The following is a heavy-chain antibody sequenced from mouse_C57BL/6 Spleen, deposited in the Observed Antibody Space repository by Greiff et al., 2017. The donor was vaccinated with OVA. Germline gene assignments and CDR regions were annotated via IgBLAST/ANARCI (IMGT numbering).Heavy chain of an antibody. J-gene: IGHJ2*01. CDR3: ARNYGSSSPYYFDY. D-gene: IGHD1-1*01. CDR2: ISSGSSTI. V-gene: IGHV5-17*01. Sequence: DVKLVESGGGLVKPGGSLKLSCAASGFTFSDYGMHWVRQAPEKGLEWVAYISSGSSTIYYADTVKGRFTISRDNAKNTLFLQMTSLRSEDTAMYYCARNYGSSSPYYFDYWGQGTTLTVSS. CDR1: GFTFSDYG.